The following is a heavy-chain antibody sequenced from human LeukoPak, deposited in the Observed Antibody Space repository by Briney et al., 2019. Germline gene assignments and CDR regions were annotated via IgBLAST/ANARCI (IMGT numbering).Heavy chain of an antibody. D-gene: IGHD3-10*01. CDR3: AVNYGSGSYYNP. J-gene: IGHJ5*02. CDR2: IYYSGST. V-gene: IGHV4-31*03. CDR1: GGSISSGGYY. Sequence: SETLSLTCTVSGGSISSGGYYWSWIRQHPGKGLEWIGYIYYSGSTYYNPSLKSRVTISVDTSKNQFSLKLSSVTAADTAVYYCAVNYGSGSYYNPWGQGTLVTVSS.